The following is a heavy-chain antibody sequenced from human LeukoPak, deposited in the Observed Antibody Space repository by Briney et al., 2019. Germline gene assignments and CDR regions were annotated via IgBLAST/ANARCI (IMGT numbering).Heavy chain of an antibody. CDR3: ARDKILEWDRGMDV. CDR1: GFTFSSYE. CDR2: ISSSGSTI. V-gene: IGHV3-48*03. D-gene: IGHD3-3*01. J-gene: IGHJ6*04. Sequence: PGGSLRLSCAASGFTFSSYEMNWVRQAPGKGLEWVSYISSSGSTIYYADSVKGRFTISRDNAKNSLYLQMNSLRAEDTAVYYCARDKILEWDRGMDVWGKGTTVTVSS.